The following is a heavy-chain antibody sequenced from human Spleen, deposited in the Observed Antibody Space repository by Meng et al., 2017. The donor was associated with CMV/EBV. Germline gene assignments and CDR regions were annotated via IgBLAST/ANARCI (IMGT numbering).Heavy chain of an antibody. CDR3: ARDGNRGDYMIDY. Sequence: GESLKISCAASGFTFSSYSMNWVRQAPGKGLEWVSYISSSSSTIYYADSVKGRFTISRDNAKNTLYLQMNSLRAEDTAVYYCARDGNRGDYMIDYWGQGTLVTVSS. V-gene: IGHV3-48*04. CDR1: GFTFSSYS. J-gene: IGHJ4*02. D-gene: IGHD4-11*01. CDR2: ISSSSSTI.